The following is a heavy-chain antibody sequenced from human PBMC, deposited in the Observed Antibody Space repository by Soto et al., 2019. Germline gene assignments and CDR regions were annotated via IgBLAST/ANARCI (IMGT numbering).Heavy chain of an antibody. CDR1: GFTFTSSA. CDR2: IVVGSGNT. V-gene: IGHV1-58*01. J-gene: IGHJ6*02. CDR3: AAPGGITGTTDRSYYYYGMDV. Sequence: SVKVSCKASGFTFTSSAVQWVRQARGQRLEWIGWIVVGSGNTNYAQKFQERVTITRGMSTNTAYMELSSLRSEDTAVYYCAAPGGITGTTDRSYYYYGMDVWGQGTTVTVSS. D-gene: IGHD1-20*01.